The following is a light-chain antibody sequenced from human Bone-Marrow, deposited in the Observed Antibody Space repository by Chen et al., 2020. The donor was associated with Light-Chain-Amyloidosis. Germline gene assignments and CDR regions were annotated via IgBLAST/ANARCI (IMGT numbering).Light chain of an antibody. CDR3: CAYRGGSFPYV. V-gene: IGLV2-23*02. Sequence: QSALTQPASVTGSPGQSITISCTGTSSDVGGYDIVSWYRQHPGKAPKLLIFEVTKRPSGVSNRFSCSKSRSTASLTLSGVRTGDAADDYCCAYRGGSFPYVFGPGTKVTVL. J-gene: IGLJ1*01. CDR1: SSDVGGYDI. CDR2: EVT.